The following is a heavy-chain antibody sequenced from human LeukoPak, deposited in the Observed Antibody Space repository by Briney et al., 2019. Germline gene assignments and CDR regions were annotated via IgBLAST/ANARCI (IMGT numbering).Heavy chain of an antibody. V-gene: IGHV1-69*13. J-gene: IGHJ5*02. Sequence: GASVKVSCKASGYTFTSYYMHWVRQAPGQGLEWMGGIIPIFGTANYAQKFQGRVTITADESTSTAYMELSSLRSEDTAVYYCARESDYVDTAMVSGWFDPWGQGTLVTVSS. D-gene: IGHD5-18*01. CDR3: ARESDYVDTAMVSGWFDP. CDR2: IIPIFGTA. CDR1: GYTFTSYY.